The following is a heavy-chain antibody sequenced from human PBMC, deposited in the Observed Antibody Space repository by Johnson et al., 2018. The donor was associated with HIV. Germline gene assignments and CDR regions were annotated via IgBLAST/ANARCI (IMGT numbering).Heavy chain of an antibody. CDR2: ISYDGSNK. V-gene: IGHV3-30*14. CDR3: ASSRDGYKGDNAFDI. D-gene: IGHD5-24*01. Sequence: QVQLVESGGGVVQPGRSLRLSCAASGFTFSSYAMHWVRQAPGKGLEWVAVISYDGSNKYYAASVKGRFTISRAKFKTTLYLQMNSLRAADTALYYCASSRDGYKGDNAFDIWGQGTMVTVSS. J-gene: IGHJ3*02. CDR1: GFTFSSYA.